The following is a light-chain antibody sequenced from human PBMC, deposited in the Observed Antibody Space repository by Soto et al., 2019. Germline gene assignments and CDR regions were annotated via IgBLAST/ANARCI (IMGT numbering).Light chain of an antibody. Sequence: QSALTQPASVSGSPGQSITISCTGTSNDVGAYDYVSWYQQHPGKAPKLIIYEVTYRPSGVSNRFSGSQSGNTASLTISGLQAEEEADYYCSSYRGSSTLTFGGGTKVTVL. J-gene: IGLJ2*01. CDR3: SSYRGSSTLT. CDR2: EVT. V-gene: IGLV2-14*01. CDR1: SNDVGAYDY.